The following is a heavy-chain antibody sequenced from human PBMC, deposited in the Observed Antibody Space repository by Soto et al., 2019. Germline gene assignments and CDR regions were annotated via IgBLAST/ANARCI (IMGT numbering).Heavy chain of an antibody. CDR2: ITITSSTI. V-gene: IGHV3-48*02. D-gene: IGHD4-4*01. CDR3: ARVGTSRVDYSWYNYYGKDV. CDR1: GFTFSSFS. Sequence: GGSLRLSCAASGFTFSSFSMNWVRQAPGKGLEWVSYITITSSTIYYADSVKGRFTISRDNAKNSLYLQMNSLRDEDTAVYYCARVGTSRVDYSWYNYYGKDVCRQGTTVTVSS. J-gene: IGHJ6*01.